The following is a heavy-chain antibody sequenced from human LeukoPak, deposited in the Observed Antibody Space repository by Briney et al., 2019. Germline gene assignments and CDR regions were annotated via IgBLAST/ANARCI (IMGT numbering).Heavy chain of an antibody. J-gene: IGHJ6*02. CDR1: GGSFSGYY. D-gene: IGHD3-3*01. CDR2: INHSGST. Sequence: SETLSLTCAVYGGSFSGYYWSWIRQPPGKGLEWIGEINHSGSTNYNPSLKSRVTISVDTSKNQFSLKLSSVTAADTAVYYCARGQTDRPYYDFWSGYRASYYYYGMDVWGQGTTVTVSS. CDR3: ARGQTDRPYYDFWSGYRASYYYYGMDV. V-gene: IGHV4-34*01.